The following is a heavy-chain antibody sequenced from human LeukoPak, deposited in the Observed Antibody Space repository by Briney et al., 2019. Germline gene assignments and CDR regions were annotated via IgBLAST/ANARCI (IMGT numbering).Heavy chain of an antibody. Sequence: GALRLSCAASGFTVSSNYMSWVRQAPGKGLEWVSVIYSGGSTYYADSVKGRFTISRDNSKNTLYLQMNSLRAEDTAVYYCARVPDRDDFWSGYYYGMDVWGQGTTVTVSS. V-gene: IGHV3-66*01. CDR2: IYSGGST. D-gene: IGHD3-3*01. J-gene: IGHJ6*02. CDR3: ARVPDRDDFWSGYYYGMDV. CDR1: GFTVSSNY.